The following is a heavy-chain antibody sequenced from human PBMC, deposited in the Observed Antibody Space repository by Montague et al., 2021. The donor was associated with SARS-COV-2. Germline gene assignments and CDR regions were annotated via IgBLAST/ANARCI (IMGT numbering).Heavy chain of an antibody. J-gene: IGHJ4*02. D-gene: IGHD1-26*01. CDR2: IDWEGDT. V-gene: IGHV2-70*19. CDR1: GFSLSTSGVS. Sequence: PALVKPTQTLTLTCTFSGFSLSTSGVSVSWVRQPPGKALEWLAVIDWEGDTHYSTSLKTRFTISKDTSKNQVVLTMTNMDPVDTATYYCARMSAGATIAFDYWGQGTLVTVSS. CDR3: ARMSAGATIAFDY.